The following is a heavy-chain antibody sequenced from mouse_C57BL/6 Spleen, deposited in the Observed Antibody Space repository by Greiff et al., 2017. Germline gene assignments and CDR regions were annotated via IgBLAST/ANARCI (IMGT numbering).Heavy chain of an antibody. V-gene: IGHV1-26*01. CDR3: ARAGDYYYGSSYWYFDV. CDR1: GYTFTDYY. Sequence: EVQLQQSGPELVKPGASVKISCKASGYTFTDYYMNWVKQSHGKSLEWIGDINPNNGGTSYNQKFKGKATLTVDKSSSTAYMELRSLTSEDSAVYYCARAGDYYYGSSYWYFDVWGTGTTVTVSS. D-gene: IGHD1-1*01. CDR2: INPNNGGT. J-gene: IGHJ1*03.